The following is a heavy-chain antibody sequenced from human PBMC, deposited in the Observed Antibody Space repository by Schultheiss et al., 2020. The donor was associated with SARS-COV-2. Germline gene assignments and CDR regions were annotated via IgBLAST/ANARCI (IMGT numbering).Heavy chain of an antibody. CDR1: GGSISSYY. D-gene: IGHD6-19*01. J-gene: IGHJ5*02. CDR3: ARGVMAYSSGWYPWFDP. Sequence: SETLSLTCTVSGGSISSYYWSWIRQPAGKGLEWIGRIYSSGDTNYNPSLKSRVTISVDTSKNQFSLKLSSVTAADTAVYYCARGVMAYSSGWYPWFDPWGQGTLVTVSS. CDR2: IYSSGDT. V-gene: IGHV4-4*07.